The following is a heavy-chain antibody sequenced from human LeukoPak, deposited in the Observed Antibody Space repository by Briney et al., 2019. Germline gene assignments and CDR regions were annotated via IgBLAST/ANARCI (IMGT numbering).Heavy chain of an antibody. D-gene: IGHD5-12*01. CDR3: ARGHSVDIVAPMFSWASRAQKNDAFDI. Sequence: ASVKVSCKASGYTFTAYYMHWVRQAPGQGLKWMGWINPNIAGTNYAQKFQGWVTMTRDTSISTAYLELSRLRSDDTAVYYCARGHSVDIVAPMFSWASRAQKNDAFDIWGQGTMVTVSS. CDR1: GYTFTAYY. J-gene: IGHJ3*02. CDR2: INPNIAGT. V-gene: IGHV1-2*04.